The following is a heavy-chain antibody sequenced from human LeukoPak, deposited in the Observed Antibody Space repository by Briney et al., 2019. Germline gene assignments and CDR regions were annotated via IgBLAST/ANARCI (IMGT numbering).Heavy chain of an antibody. J-gene: IGHJ4*02. D-gene: IGHD3-22*01. Sequence: PGGSLRLSCAASGFTFSSYWISWVRQAPGKGLEWVAYIKQDGSEKYYVDSVKGRFSISRDNAQDSLYLQMNSLRAEDTAVYYCARGLNYYGISGYLPTGYWGQGTLVTVSS. CDR2: IKQDGSEK. CDR1: GFTFSSYW. V-gene: IGHV3-7*01. CDR3: ARGLNYYGISGYLPTGY.